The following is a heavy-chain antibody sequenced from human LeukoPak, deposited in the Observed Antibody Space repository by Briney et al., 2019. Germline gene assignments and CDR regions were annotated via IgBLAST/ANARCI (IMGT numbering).Heavy chain of an antibody. CDR3: ARDQAESSGFDY. Sequence: GRSLRLSCAASGFTFSSYGMHWVRQAPGKGLEWVAVIWYDGSNKYYADSVKGRFTISRDNSKNTLCLQMNSLRAEDTAVYYCARDQAESSGFDYWGQGTLVTVSS. CDR2: IWYDGSNK. V-gene: IGHV3-33*01. CDR1: GFTFSSYG. J-gene: IGHJ4*02. D-gene: IGHD6-6*01.